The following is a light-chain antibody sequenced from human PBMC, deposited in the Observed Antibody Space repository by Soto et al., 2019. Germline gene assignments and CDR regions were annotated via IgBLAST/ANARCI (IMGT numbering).Light chain of an antibody. V-gene: IGKV3-20*01. CDR1: QSVSSNY. J-gene: IGKJ3*01. CDR3: QXXXXXXXT. Sequence: EIVMTQSPGTLSLSPGETATLSCRASQSVSSNYVAWFHQKPGQAPRLLIYGASSRATGVPDRFSASGSGTDFTLTXXXXXXXXFAVYYCQXXXXXXXTFG. CDR2: GAS.